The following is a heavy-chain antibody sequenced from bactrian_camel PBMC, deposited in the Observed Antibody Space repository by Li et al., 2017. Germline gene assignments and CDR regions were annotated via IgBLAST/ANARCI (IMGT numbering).Heavy chain of an antibody. Sequence: QLVESGGGSVRPGGSLRLSCVVSGDTYVNDCVAWFRQAPGKECEWVAAMLTHMDYTYYTDSVKDRFTISQDNAGNTVYLQMNGLKPEDTAMYYCAAKLGSWYLKEALSPLWYKYWGQGTQVTVS. D-gene: IGHD6*01. CDR1: GDTYVNDC. V-gene: IGHV3S25*01. CDR2: MLTHMDYT. J-gene: IGHJ4*01. CDR3: AAKLGSWYLKEALSPLWYKY.